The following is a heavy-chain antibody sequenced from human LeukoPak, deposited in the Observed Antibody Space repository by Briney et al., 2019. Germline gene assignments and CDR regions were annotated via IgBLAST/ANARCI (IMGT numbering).Heavy chain of an antibody. CDR2: ISTSSSYI. Sequence: GGSLRLSCAASGFTFSSYSMNWVRQAPGQGLEWVLSISTSSSYIYYADSVKGRFTISRDNAKNSLYLQMNSLRAEDTAVYYCARESFTMVRGVFDPWGQGTLVTVSS. CDR3: ARESFTMVRGVFDP. V-gene: IGHV3-21*01. J-gene: IGHJ5*02. D-gene: IGHD3-10*01. CDR1: GFTFSSYS.